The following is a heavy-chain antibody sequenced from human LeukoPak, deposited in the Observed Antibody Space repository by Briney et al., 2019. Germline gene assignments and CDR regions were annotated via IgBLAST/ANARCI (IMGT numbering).Heavy chain of an antibody. V-gene: IGHV4-39*07. CDR1: GGSISSSDYY. J-gene: IGHJ4*02. CDR3: ARNVAAAGHFDY. Sequence: SETLSLTCTVSGGSISSSDYYWGWIRQPPGKGLEWIGNIFYSGNTIYNPSLKSRVTISVDTSNNHFSLRLSSVTAADTAVYYCARNVAAAGHFDYWGQGTLVTVSS. CDR2: IFYSGNT. D-gene: IGHD6-13*01.